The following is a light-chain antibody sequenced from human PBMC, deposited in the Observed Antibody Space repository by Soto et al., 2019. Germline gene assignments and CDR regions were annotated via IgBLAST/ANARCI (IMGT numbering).Light chain of an antibody. CDR1: QSVGSN. Sequence: EIVMTQSPATLSVSPGERATLSCRASQSVGSNLAWYQQKPGQAPRLLIYGASTRAAGFPARFSGSGSGTEFTLTISSLQSEDFAVYVCQQYNNWPPWTFGQGTKVEIK. CDR3: QQYNNWPPWT. V-gene: IGKV3-15*01. CDR2: GAS. J-gene: IGKJ1*01.